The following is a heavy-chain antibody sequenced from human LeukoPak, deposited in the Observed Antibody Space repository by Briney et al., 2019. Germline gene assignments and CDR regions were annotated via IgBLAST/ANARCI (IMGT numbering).Heavy chain of an antibody. J-gene: IGHJ4*02. CDR3: ARVEGSGWYRYFDY. CDR2: VYTSGST. Sequence: SETLSLTCTVSGGSISSYYWSWIRQPAGKGLEWIGRVYTSGSTNYNPSLKSRVTMSVDTSKNQFSLKLSSVTAADTAVYYCARVEGSGWYRYFDYWGQGTLVTVSS. CDR1: GGSISSYY. D-gene: IGHD6-19*01. V-gene: IGHV4-4*07.